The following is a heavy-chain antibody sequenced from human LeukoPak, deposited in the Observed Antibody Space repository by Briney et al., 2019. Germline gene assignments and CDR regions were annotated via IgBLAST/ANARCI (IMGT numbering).Heavy chain of an antibody. J-gene: IGHJ3*02. Sequence: SETLSLTCTVSTRSLSTVSYHCSWIRQHPGKGLEWIGYIYYSWTTYNNSSLKSRVTISVDTSKNQFSLKLSSVTAADTAVYYCARGHYGSGTYAHGFDIWGQGTMVTVSS. CDR3: ARGHYGSGTYAHGFDI. V-gene: IGHV4-31*03. D-gene: IGHD3-10*01. CDR2: IYYSWTT. CDR1: TRSLSTVSYH.